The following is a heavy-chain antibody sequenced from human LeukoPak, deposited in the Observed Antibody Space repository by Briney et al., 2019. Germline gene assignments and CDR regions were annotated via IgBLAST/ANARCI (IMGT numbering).Heavy chain of an antibody. CDR3: ARLTFHYDGSGYYFDY. CDR2: RHYGGSP. D-gene: IGHD3-22*01. J-gene: IGHJ4*02. V-gene: IGHV4-39*01. Sequence: SETMSLTCTVSGGSISSSSYYWGWIRQPPGKGLEWIESRHYGGSPYYSPPLNSRATISVDTSKKQVSLKQNSVTAADTAVYYCARLTFHYDGSGYYFDYWGQGTLVTVSS. CDR1: GGSISSSSYY.